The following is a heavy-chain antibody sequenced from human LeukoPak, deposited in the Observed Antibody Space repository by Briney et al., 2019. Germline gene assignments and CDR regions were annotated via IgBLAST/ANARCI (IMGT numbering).Heavy chain of an antibody. V-gene: IGHV3-48*04. CDR3: ARGRYLAD. D-gene: IGHD6-19*01. Sequence: GGSLRLSCAAPGFTFSSYSMNWVRQAPGKGLEWASYISSSSSTIYYADSVKGRFIISRDNAKKSVYLQMNSLRAEDTAVYYCARGRYLADWGQGILVTVSS. CDR2: ISSSSSTI. CDR1: GFTFSSYS. J-gene: IGHJ4*02.